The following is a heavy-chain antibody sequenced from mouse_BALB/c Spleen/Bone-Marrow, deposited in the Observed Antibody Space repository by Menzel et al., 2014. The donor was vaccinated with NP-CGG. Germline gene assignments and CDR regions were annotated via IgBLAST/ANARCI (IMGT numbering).Heavy chain of an antibody. CDR3: ARGRAMGFAY. D-gene: IGHD1-1*02. CDR2: ISYNGST. J-gene: IGHJ3*01. V-gene: IGHV3-8*02. CDR1: GDSISSGY. Sequence: ESGPSLVKPSQTLSLTCSVTGDSISSGYWNWIRKFPGNKLEYMGYISYNGSTYYNPSLKSRISITRDTSKNQYYLQLNSVTTEDTATYYCARGRAMGFAYWGQETLVTVSA.